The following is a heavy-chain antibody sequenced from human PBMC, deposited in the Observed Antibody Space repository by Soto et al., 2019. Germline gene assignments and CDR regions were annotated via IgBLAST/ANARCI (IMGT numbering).Heavy chain of an antibody. V-gene: IGHV4-61*03. CDR2: VSYSGST. J-gene: IGHJ4*02. D-gene: IGHD3-16*01. Sequence: QVQLQESGPGLVKPSETLSLTCTVSSGSVSGGSFYWSWIRQPPGKGLEWIGYVSYSGSTNYNPSLENRVTISIDTSKSRRSLKLSSGTAADTAVYCCAGGRFFDSWGQGTLVTVSS. CDR1: SGSVSGGSFY. CDR3: AGGRFFDS.